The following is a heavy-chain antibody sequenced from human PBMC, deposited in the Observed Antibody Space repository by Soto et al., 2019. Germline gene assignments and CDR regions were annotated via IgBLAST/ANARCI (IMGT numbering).Heavy chain of an antibody. Sequence: SLTCTVSSGSIGGANYYWGWIRQPPGKGLEGIGSIYYGGSTFHSPSLKSRGTMSVDPAKNQFSLRLSTVTAADTAVCSCARLVFYCSVTSCLDHYYYGLDVWGQGTTVTVSS. D-gene: IGHD2-15*01. CDR1: SGSIGGANYY. CDR3: ARLVFYCSVTSCLDHYYYGLDV. CDR2: IYYGGST. V-gene: IGHV4-39*01. J-gene: IGHJ6*02.